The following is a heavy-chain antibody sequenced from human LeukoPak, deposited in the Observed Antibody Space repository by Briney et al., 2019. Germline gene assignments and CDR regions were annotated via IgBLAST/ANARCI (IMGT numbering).Heavy chain of an antibody. CDR1: GGSISSSSYY. V-gene: IGHV4-39*01. CDR3: ARQHEECTSCYTGYFDY. CDR2: IYYSGST. J-gene: IGHJ4*02. D-gene: IGHD2-2*02. Sequence: SETLSLTCTVSGGSISSSSYYWGWIRQPPGKGLEWIGSIYYSGSTYYNPSLKSRVTISVDTSKNQFSLKLSSVTAADTAVYYCARQHEECTSCYTGYFDYWGQGTLVTVSS.